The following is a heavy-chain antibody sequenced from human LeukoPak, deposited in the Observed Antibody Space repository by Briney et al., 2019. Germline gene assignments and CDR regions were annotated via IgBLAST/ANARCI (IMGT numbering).Heavy chain of an antibody. CDR3: ARYSSVCDAFDI. CDR1: GFTVSSNY. J-gene: IGHJ3*02. Sequence: PGGSLRLSCAASGFTVSSNYTSWVRQAPGKGLEWVSVIYSGGSTYYADSVKGRFTISRDNSKNTLYLQMNSLRAEDTAVYYCARYSSVCDAFDIWGQGTMVTVSS. D-gene: IGHD5-18*01. V-gene: IGHV3-53*01. CDR2: IYSGGST.